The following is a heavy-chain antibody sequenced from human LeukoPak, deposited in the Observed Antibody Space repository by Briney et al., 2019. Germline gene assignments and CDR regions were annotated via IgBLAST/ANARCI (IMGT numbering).Heavy chain of an antibody. V-gene: IGHV3-23*01. CDR3: AKGAAIDH. Sequence: GGSLRLSCTASGFNLNNYAMNWVRQAPGKGLEWVAAVTGPGDTTYYADSVKGRFIISRDSFRDTLYLQMNRLGAEDTALYYCAKGAAIDHWGQGTLVTVSS. J-gene: IGHJ4*02. CDR1: GFNLNNYA. CDR2: VTGPGDTT. D-gene: IGHD2-21*01.